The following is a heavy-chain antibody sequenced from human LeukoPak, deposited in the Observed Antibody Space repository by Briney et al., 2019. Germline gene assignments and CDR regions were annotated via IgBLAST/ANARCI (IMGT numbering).Heavy chain of an antibody. CDR3: ARSMTTVTHDAFDI. CDR1: GFSLSTTGMC. V-gene: IGHV2-70*11. D-gene: IGHD4-17*01. CDR2: IDWDDDK. Sequence: SGPTLVKPTQTLTLTCTFSGFSLSTTGMCVSWIRQPPGKALEWLARIDWDDDKYYSTSLKTRLTLSKDTSKNQVVFTMTNMDPVDTATYYCARSMTTVTHDAFDIWGQGTMVTASS. J-gene: IGHJ3*02.